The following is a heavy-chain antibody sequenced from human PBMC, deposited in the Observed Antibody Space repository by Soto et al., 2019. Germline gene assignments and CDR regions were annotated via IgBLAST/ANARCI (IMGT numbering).Heavy chain of an antibody. CDR2: LSPSNGIT. CDR3: ARGESYYFDS. CDR1: GYTFTSYY. D-gene: IGHD3-10*01. J-gene: IGHJ4*02. Sequence: QVHLAQSGTEVKKPGASAKISCKASGYTFTSYYIHWVRQAPGQRPEWMGILSPSNGITDYAQKFRGRVTMTRDTSTSTVHMELSSLRSDDTAVYYCARGESYYFDSWGQGTLVTVSS. V-gene: IGHV1-46*01.